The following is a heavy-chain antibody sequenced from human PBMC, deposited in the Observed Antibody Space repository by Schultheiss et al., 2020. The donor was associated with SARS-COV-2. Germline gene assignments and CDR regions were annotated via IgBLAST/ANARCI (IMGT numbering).Heavy chain of an antibody. J-gene: IGHJ4*02. V-gene: IGHV3-23*01. CDR3: AKCPVAITGYFDY. CDR2: ISRSGATT. D-gene: IGHD6-19*01. CDR1: RFTFSNYG. Sequence: GGSLRLSCAASRFTFSNYGMHWVRQAPGKGLEWVSTISRSGATTYFADSVKGRFTISRDNSKNTLYLQMNSLRAEDTALYYCAKCPVAITGYFDYWGQGTMVTVSS.